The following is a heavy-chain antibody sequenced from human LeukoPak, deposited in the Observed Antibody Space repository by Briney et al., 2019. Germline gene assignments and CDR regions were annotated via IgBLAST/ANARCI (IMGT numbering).Heavy chain of an antibody. D-gene: IGHD3-10*01. Sequence: GESLKSSGKGSGYSFTSYWIGWLRQMPGKGLEWMGIIYPGDSDTRYSPSFQGQVTISADKSISTAYLQWRSLKASGTAMYYCARLTMVRGVIMDYWGQGTLVTVSS. CDR1: GYSFTSYW. CDR2: IYPGDSDT. J-gene: IGHJ4*02. V-gene: IGHV5-51*01. CDR3: ARLTMVRGVIMDY.